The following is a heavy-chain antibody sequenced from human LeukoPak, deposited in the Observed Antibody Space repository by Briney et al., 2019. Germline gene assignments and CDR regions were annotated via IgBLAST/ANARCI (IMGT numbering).Heavy chain of an antibody. Sequence: ASVKVSCKASGYTFTGYYMHWVRQAPGQGLEWMGWINPNSGGTNYAQKFQGRVTMTRDMSINTAYMELSRLRSDDTAVYYCARAYCSSTSCYWPFDYWGQGTLVTVSS. D-gene: IGHD2-2*01. V-gene: IGHV1-2*02. CDR1: GYTFTGYY. CDR2: INPNSGGT. J-gene: IGHJ4*02. CDR3: ARAYCSSTSCYWPFDY.